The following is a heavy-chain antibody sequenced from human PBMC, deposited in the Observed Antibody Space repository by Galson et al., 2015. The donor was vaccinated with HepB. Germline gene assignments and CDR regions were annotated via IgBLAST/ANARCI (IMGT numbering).Heavy chain of an antibody. Sequence: SVKVSCKASGYTFTSYYMHWVRQAPGQGLEWMGIINPSGGSTSYAQKFQGRVTMTRDTSTSTVCMELSSLRSEDTAVYYCARANVLLGELSSVIDYWGQGTLVTVSS. CDR3: ARANVLLGELSSVIDY. D-gene: IGHD3-16*02. J-gene: IGHJ4*02. CDR1: GYTFTSYY. CDR2: INPSGGST. V-gene: IGHV1-46*01.